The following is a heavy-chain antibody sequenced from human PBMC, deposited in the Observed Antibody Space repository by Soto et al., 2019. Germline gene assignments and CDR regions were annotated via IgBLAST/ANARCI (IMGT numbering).Heavy chain of an antibody. CDR2: ISNSGAST. D-gene: IGHD1-26*01. CDR3: ASREATALLFR. J-gene: IGHJ4*02. CDR1: GFTFSSYA. V-gene: IGHV3-23*01. Sequence: GGSLRLSCAASGFTFSSYAMSWVRQAPGKGLEWVSAISNSGASTYYADSVKGRFTISRDNSKNTLYLQMNSLRAEDTAVYYCASREATALLFRWGQGTLVTVSS.